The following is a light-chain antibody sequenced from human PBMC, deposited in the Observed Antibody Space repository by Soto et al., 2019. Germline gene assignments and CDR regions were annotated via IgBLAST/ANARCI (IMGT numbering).Light chain of an antibody. CDR1: QSISTY. V-gene: IGKV1-39*01. J-gene: IGKJ4*01. CDR2: AAS. CDR3: QQIYSAPLT. Sequence: DIQMTQSPSSLSASVGDRVTITCRASQSISTYLNWYQQTPGKAPKLLIYAASSLQSGVPSRFSGSGSETEFTLSISSLQPEDFATYFCQQIYSAPLTFGGGTKVDIK.